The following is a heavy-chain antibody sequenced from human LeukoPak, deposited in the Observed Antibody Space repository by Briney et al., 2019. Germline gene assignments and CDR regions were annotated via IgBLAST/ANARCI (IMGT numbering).Heavy chain of an antibody. V-gene: IGHV3-74*01. D-gene: IGHD3-16*01. CDR3: ARDFYTGHY. Sequence: GGSLRLSCAASGFTFTTYWMHWVRQAPGKGLVWVSGINRDGSTPIYADSAKGRFTISRDNANNTLYLQMNSLRAEDTAVYYCARDFYTGHYWGQGTLVTVSS. J-gene: IGHJ4*02. CDR1: GFTFTTYW. CDR2: INRDGSTP.